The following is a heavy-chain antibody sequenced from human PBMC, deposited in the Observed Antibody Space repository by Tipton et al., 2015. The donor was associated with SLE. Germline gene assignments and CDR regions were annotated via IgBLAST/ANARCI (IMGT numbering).Heavy chain of an antibody. J-gene: IGHJ6*02. CDR2: ISSRTSYI. CDR3: ARDRGGLNWNYISYYYYGMDV. D-gene: IGHD1-7*01. V-gene: IGHV3-21*03. CDR1: GFTFSSYD. Sequence: SLRLSCAASGFTFSSYDMIWARQAPGKGLEWVSSISSRTSYIYYADSVTGRFTISRDNAKNSLYLQMDFLRAEDTAVYYCARDRGGLNWNYISYYYYGMDVWGQGTTVTVSS.